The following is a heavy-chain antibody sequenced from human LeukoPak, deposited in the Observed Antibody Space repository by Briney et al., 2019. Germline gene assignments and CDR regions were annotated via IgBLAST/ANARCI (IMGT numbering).Heavy chain of an antibody. J-gene: IGHJ5*02. Sequence: SVKVSCKASGGTFSSYAISWVRQAPGQGLEWMGGIIPIFGTANYAQKFQGRVTITADESTSTAYTELSSLRSEDTAVYYCARLIHGTNWFDPWGQGTLVTVSS. CDR3: ARLIHGTNWFDP. V-gene: IGHV1-69*01. D-gene: IGHD2-8*01. CDR2: IIPIFGTA. CDR1: GGTFSSYA.